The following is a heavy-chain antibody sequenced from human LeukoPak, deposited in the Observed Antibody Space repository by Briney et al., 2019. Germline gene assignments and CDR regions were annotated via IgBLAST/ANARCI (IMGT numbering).Heavy chain of an antibody. D-gene: IGHD3-10*01. CDR2: INSDGSST. Sequence: GGSLILSCAASGFTFSSYWMHWVRQAPGKGLVWVSRINSDGSSTSYAESVKGRFTISRDNSKNTLYLQMNSLRAEDTAVYYCVRVPSFGDGMDVWGQGTTVTVSS. CDR3: VRVPSFGDGMDV. V-gene: IGHV3-74*01. J-gene: IGHJ6*02. CDR1: GFTFSSYW.